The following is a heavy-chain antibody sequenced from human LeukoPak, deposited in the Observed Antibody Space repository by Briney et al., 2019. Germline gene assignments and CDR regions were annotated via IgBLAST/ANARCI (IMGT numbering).Heavy chain of an antibody. CDR2: ISGSGGST. D-gene: IGHD5-24*01. J-gene: IGHJ4*02. CDR1: GFTFSSYS. CDR3: AKVEMATITDPDY. V-gene: IGHV3-23*01. Sequence: PGGSLRLSCAASGFTFSSYSMNWVRQAPGKGLEWVSAISGSGGSTYYADSVKGRFTISRDNSKNTLYLQMNSLRAEDTAVYYCAKVEMATITDPDYWGQGTLVTVSS.